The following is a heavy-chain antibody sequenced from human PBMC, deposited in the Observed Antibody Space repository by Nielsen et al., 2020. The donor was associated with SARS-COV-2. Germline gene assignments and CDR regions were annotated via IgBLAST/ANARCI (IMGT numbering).Heavy chain of an antibody. CDR2: IYHSGST. CDR3: ASSDTAMVGY. V-gene: IGHV4-38-2*01. D-gene: IGHD5-18*01. Sequence: WIRQPPGKGLEWIGSIYHSGSTYYNPSLKSRVTISVDTSKNQFSLKLSSVTAADTAVYYCASSDTAMVGYWGQGTLVTVSS. J-gene: IGHJ4*02.